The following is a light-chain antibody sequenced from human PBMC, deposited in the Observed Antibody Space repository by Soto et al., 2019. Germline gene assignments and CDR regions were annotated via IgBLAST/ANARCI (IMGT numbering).Light chain of an antibody. J-gene: IGKJ4*01. CDR3: QQYNNWPPLT. Sequence: EIVMTQSPGTLSVSPGERATLSCRASQSVSSNLAWYQQKPGQAPRLVIYGASTRATGIPARFSGSGSGTEFTLTISSLQSEDFAVYYCQQYNNWPPLTFGGGTKVEIK. CDR2: GAS. V-gene: IGKV3D-15*01. CDR1: QSVSSN.